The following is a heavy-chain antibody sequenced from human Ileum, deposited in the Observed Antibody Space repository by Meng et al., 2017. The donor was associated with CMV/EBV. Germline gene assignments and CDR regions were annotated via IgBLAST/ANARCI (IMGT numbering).Heavy chain of an antibody. D-gene: IGHD1-14*01. Sequence: SETLSLTCTVSDNYLTSDYYWGWIRQSPTKGLEWIGSVYESGSTSYNPSFQGRVTLSVDKSKSHFSLMLSSVTAADSAVYYCARNATTGCFDRWGQGILVTVSS. J-gene: IGHJ5*02. CDR3: ARNATTGCFDR. V-gene: IGHV4-38-2*02. CDR2: VYESGST. CDR1: DNYLTSDYY.